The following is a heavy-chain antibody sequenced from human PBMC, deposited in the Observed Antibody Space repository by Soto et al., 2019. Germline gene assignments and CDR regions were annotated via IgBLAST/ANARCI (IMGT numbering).Heavy chain of an antibody. CDR2: TYYRSKWIH. Sequence: SQTLSLTCDISGDSVSSSSAAWNWIRQSPSRGLEWLGRTYYRSKWIHEYTLSMECRITINPDTSKNQFSLHIYSVTPEDTAVYYCAGVVWFRGMDVWGQGTPVTVSS. J-gene: IGHJ6*02. V-gene: IGHV6-1*01. CDR1: GDSVSSSSAA. D-gene: IGHD3-16*01. CDR3: AGVVWFRGMDV.